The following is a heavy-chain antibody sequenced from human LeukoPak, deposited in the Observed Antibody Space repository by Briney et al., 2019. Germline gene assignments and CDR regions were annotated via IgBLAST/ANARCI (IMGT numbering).Heavy chain of an antibody. J-gene: IGHJ4*02. CDR3: ARDEVRAYCGGDCYSYFDY. CDR2: INPNSGGT. D-gene: IGHD2-21*02. CDR1: GYTFTGYY. Sequence: ASVKVSCKASGYTFTGYYMHWVRQAPGQGLEWMGWINPNSGGTSYAQKFQGRVTMTRDTSTSTVYMELSSLRSEDTAVYYCARDEVRAYCGGDCYSYFDYWGQGTLVTVSS. V-gene: IGHV1-2*02.